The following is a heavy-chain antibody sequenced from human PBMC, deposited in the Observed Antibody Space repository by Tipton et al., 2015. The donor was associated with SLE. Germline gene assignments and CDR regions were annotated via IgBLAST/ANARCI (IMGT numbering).Heavy chain of an antibody. V-gene: IGHV3-7*01. D-gene: IGHD5-12*01. CDR3: AGDGPGEGDDLDY. J-gene: IGHJ4*02. CDR2: IRDDGSEK. Sequence: SLRLSCAASGFTFNSYWMSWVRQAPGKGLEWVANIRDDGSEKKYVDSVKGRFTISRDNAKNSLYLQMNSLRVEDTAVYYCAGDGPGEGDDLDYWVQGTLVSVSS. CDR1: GFTFNSYW.